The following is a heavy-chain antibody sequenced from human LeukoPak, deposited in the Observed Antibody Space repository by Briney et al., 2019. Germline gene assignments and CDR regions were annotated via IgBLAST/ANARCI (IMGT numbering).Heavy chain of an antibody. CDR1: GGSISSYY. CDR2: IYTSGST. CDR3: AREGTSGGLNWLDP. V-gene: IGHV4-4*07. Sequence: PSETLSLTCTVSGGSISSYYWSWIRQPAGKGLEWIGRIYTSGSTNYNPSLKSRVTMSVDTSKNQFSLTLSSVNAADTAVYFCAREGTSGGLNWLDPWGQGTLVTVSS. D-gene: IGHD3-10*01. J-gene: IGHJ5*02.